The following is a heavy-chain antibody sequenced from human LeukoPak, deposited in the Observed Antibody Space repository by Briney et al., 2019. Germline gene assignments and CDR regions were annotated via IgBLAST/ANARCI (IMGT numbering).Heavy chain of an antibody. Sequence: GGSLRLSCTASGFIFSDYYMGWIRQAPGRGLEWISYISNSGTWIRYADSVKGRFTISRDNSKNTLYLQMNSLRAEDTAVYYCAKGISPVISLVYFDYWGQGTLVTVSS. D-gene: IGHD2-15*01. V-gene: IGHV3-11*01. CDR1: GFIFSDYY. CDR2: ISNSGTWI. J-gene: IGHJ4*02. CDR3: AKGISPVISLVYFDY.